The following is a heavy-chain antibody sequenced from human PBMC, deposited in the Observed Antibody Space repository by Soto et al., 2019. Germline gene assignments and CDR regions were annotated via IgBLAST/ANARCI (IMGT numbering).Heavy chain of an antibody. CDR2: ISSSRNYI. CDR3: ARGRAAVVSGGMDV. CDR1: GFTFSRFP. V-gene: IGHV3-21*06. Sequence: GGSLRLSCAASGFTFSRFPMNWVRQAPGKGLEWVSSISSSRNYIYYADSVQGRSTISRDNAKNLLYLQMNSLRAEDTAVYYCARGRAAVVSGGMDVWGRGTTVTVS. D-gene: IGHD2-15*01. J-gene: IGHJ6*02.